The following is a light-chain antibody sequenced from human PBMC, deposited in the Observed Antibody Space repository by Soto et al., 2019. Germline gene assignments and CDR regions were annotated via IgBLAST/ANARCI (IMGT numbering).Light chain of an antibody. V-gene: IGLV1-44*01. CDR3: AAWDDSLNGVV. CDR1: SSNIGSNT. Sequence: QSVLTQPPSASATPGQRVTISCSGGSSNIGSNTVNWYQQLPGTAPKLLIHSNNQRPSGVPDRFSGSKSGTSASLAISGLQSEDEAEYYCAAWDDSLNGVVFGGGTKLTVL. J-gene: IGLJ2*01. CDR2: SNN.